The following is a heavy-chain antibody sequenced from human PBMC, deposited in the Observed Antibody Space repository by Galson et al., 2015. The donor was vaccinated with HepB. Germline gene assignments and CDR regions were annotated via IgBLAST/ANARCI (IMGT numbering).Heavy chain of an antibody. CDR1: GYTFTGYY. CDR3: ARSMATTLSYYYYYDMDV. Sequence: SVKVSCKASGYTFTGYYMHWVRQAPGQGLEWMGWINPNSGGTNYAQKFQGRVTMTRDTTISTAYMELSRLRSDDTAVYYCARSMATTLSYYYYYDMDVWGQGTTVTVSS. D-gene: IGHD5-12*01. J-gene: IGHJ6*02. V-gene: IGHV1-2*02. CDR2: INPNSGGT.